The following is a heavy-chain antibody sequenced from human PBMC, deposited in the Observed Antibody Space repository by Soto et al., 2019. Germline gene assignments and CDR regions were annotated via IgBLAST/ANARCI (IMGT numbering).Heavy chain of an antibody. CDR3: ASRIAAAGTLHYYYYYGMDV. Sequence: PGGSLKLSCAASGFTFSSYSMNWVRQAPGKGLEWVSYISSSSSTIYYADSVEGRFTISRDNAKNSLYLQMNSLRAEDTAVYYCASRIAAAGTLHYYYYYGMDVWGQGTTVTVSS. D-gene: IGHD6-13*01. V-gene: IGHV3-48*01. CDR1: GFTFSSYS. J-gene: IGHJ6*02. CDR2: ISSSSSTI.